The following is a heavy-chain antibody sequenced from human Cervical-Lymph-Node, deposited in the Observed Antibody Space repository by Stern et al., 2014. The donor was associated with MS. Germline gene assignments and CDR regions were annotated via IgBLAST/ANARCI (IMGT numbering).Heavy chain of an antibody. CDR1: GFTFSTHA. Sequence: VQLVESGGGVVQPGRSLRLSCVVSGFTFSTHAMHWVRQAPGKGLEWVAFVSYDGTKSNSTDSVKARFTISRDNSKNTLYLHMNSLRDEDTAVYFCARGGRGSGLEYWGQGALVTVSS. CDR2: VSYDGTKS. D-gene: IGHD6-19*01. CDR3: ARGGRGSGLEY. V-gene: IGHV3-30-3*01. J-gene: IGHJ4*02.